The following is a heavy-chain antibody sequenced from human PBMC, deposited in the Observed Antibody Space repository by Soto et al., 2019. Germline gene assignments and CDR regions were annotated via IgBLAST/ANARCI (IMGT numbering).Heavy chain of an antibody. Sequence: PGGSLRLSCAASGFTFSSYAMSWVRQAPGKGLEWVSGISGSGGSTYYADSVKGRFTISRDNSKNTLYLQMNSLRAEDTAVYYCAKDWKSIAARGPFDYWGQGTLVTVSS. V-gene: IGHV3-23*01. CDR1: GFTFSSYA. CDR2: ISGSGGST. J-gene: IGHJ4*02. D-gene: IGHD6-6*01. CDR3: AKDWKSIAARGPFDY.